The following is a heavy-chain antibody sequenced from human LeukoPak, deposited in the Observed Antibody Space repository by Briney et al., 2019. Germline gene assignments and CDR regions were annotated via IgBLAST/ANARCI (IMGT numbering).Heavy chain of an antibody. V-gene: IGHV3-23*01. CDR3: AKDVKGYCSGGSCYYDY. D-gene: IGHD2-15*01. CDR1: GFTFSSYA. CDR2: ISGSGGST. J-gene: IGHJ4*02. Sequence: GGSLRLSCAASGFTFSSYAMSWVRQAPGEGLEWVSAISGSGGSTYYADSVKGRFTISRDNSKNTLYLQMNSLRAEDTAVYYCAKDVKGYCSGGSCYYDYWGQGTLVTVSS.